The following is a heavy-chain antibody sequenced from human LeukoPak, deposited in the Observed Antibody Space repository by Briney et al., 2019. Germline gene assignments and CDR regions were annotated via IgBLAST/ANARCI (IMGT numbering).Heavy chain of an antibody. CDR3: ASDRGSYNYYFDY. V-gene: IGHV4-4*07. Sequence: SETLSLTCTVSGGSISSYYWSWIRQPAGKGLEWIGRIYTSGSTNYNPSLKSRVTMSVDTSKNQFSLKVSSVTAADTAVYYCASDRGSYNYYFDYWGREPWSPSPQ. CDR2: IYTSGST. J-gene: IGHJ4*02. D-gene: IGHD3-16*01. CDR1: GGSISSYY.